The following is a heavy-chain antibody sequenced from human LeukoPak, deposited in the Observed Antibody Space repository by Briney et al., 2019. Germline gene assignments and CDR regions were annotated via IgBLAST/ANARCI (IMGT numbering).Heavy chain of an antibody. CDR1: GFTFSSYS. V-gene: IGHV3-48*04. J-gene: IGHJ6*02. CDR2: ISSSSSTI. Sequence: PGGSLRLSCAASGFTFSSYSMNWVRQAPGKGLEWVSYISSSSSTIYYADSVKGRFTISRDNAKNSLYLQMNSLRAEDTAVYYCARDYYYGMDVWGQGTTVTVSS. CDR3: ARDYYYGMDV.